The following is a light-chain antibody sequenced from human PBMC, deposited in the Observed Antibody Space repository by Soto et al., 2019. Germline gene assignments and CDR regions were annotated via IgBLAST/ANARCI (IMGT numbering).Light chain of an antibody. CDR3: QQYDNLPPYT. Sequence: DLPMTQSPSSLSASVGDRVTITCQASQDISNYLNWYQQKPGKAPKLLIYDASNLETGVPSRFSGSGSGTDFTFTISSLQPEDMATYYCQQYDNLPPYTFGQGTKLEIK. V-gene: IGKV1-33*01. J-gene: IGKJ2*01. CDR1: QDISNY. CDR2: DAS.